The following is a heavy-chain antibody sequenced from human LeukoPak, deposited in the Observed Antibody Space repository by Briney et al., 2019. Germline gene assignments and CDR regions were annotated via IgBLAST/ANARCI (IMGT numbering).Heavy chain of an antibody. D-gene: IGHD6-13*01. CDR3: ARQDSNTCGP. CDR2: IIPNVEIA. CDR1: GGTFSNYA. V-gene: IGHV1-69*01. Sequence: GASVKVSCKVSGGTFSNYAISWVRQAPGQGLEWMGGIIPNVEIAKFAQKIQGRVTITADESTSTAYMELSSLRSEDTAVYYCARQDSNTCGPWGQGTLVTVSS. J-gene: IGHJ5*02.